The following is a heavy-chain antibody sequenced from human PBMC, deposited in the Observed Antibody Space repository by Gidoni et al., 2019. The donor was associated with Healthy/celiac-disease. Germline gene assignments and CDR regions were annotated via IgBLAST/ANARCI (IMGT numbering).Heavy chain of an antibody. J-gene: IGHJ4*02. CDR1: GCTFSSYG. D-gene: IGHD1-26*01. Sequence: QVQLVESGGGVVQPGRSLRLSWAASGCTFSSYGMHWVRQAPGKGLEWVAVISYDGSNKYYADSVKGRFTISRDNSKNTLYLQMNSLRAEDTAVYYCAKDQLEWEPTPACDYWGQGTLVTVSS. V-gene: IGHV3-30*18. CDR3: AKDQLEWEPTPACDY. CDR2: ISYDGSNK.